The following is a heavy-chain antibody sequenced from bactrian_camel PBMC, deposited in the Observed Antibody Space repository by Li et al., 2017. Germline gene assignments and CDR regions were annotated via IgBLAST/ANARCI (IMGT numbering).Heavy chain of an antibody. CDR1: GSIKRGSLC. CDR3: AAVRSFKCWVKTSQYEYDY. J-gene: IGHJ4*01. CDR2: IDSDTVTT. V-gene: IGHV3S42*01. D-gene: IGHD5*01. Sequence: VQLVESGGGSVQAGGSLRLFCTVNGSIKRGSLCMGWFRQVPGKEREGVAAIDSDTVTTRYADSVKGRFTISKDNAKNTLYLTMNSLQPEDTAMYYCAAVRSFKCWVKTSQYEYDYWGQGTQVTVS.